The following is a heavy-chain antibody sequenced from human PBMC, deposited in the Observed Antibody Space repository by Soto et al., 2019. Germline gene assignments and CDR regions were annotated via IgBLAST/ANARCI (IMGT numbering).Heavy chain of an antibody. CDR3: AADPVVVAAVDIDAFDI. V-gene: IGHV1-58*02. CDR1: GFTFTSSA. D-gene: IGHD2-15*01. J-gene: IGHJ3*02. CDR2: IVVGSGNT. Sequence: ASVKVSCKASGFTFTSSAMQWVRQARGQRLEWIGWIVVGSGNTNYAQKFQERVTITRDMSTSTAYMELSSLRSEDTAVYYCAADPVVVAAVDIDAFDIWGQGTMVTVSS.